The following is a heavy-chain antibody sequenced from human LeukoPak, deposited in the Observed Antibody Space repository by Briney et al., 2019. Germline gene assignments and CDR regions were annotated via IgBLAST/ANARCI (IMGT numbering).Heavy chain of an antibody. Sequence: SETLSLTCTVSGGSISSYYWSWIRQPPGKGLEWIGYIYYSGSTSYNPSLKSRVTISVHTSKNQFSLKLSSVTAADTAVYYCARAAGNRYFDLYYGMDVWGQGTTVTVSS. D-gene: IGHD3-9*01. CDR3: ARAAGNRYFDLYYGMDV. V-gene: IGHV4-59*01. CDR2: IYYSGST. CDR1: GGSISSYY. J-gene: IGHJ6*02.